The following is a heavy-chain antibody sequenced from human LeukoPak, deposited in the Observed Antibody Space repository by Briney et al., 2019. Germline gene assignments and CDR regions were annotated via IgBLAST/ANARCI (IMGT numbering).Heavy chain of an antibody. V-gene: IGHV5-51*01. CDR3: ARQPLSVVIGPFDY. J-gene: IGHJ4*02. CDR2: IYPGDSDT. D-gene: IGHD4-23*01. Sequence: GESLQISCKGSGYSFTSYWIGWVRPMPGKGLEWMGIIYPGDSDTRYSPSFQGQVTISADKSISTAYLQWSSLKASDTAMYYCARQPLSVVIGPFDYWGQGTLVTVSS. CDR1: GYSFTSYW.